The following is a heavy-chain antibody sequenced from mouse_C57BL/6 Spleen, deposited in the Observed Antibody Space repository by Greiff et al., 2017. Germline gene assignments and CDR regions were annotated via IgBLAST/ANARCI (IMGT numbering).Heavy chain of an antibody. V-gene: IGHV5-4*01. Sequence: EVQVVESGGGLVKPGGSLKLSCAASGFTFSSYAMSWVRQTPEKRLEWVATISDGGSYTYYPDNVKGRFIISRDNAKNNLYLQMSHLKSEDTAMYYIEKGRAYYSNFHWYFDFWGTGTTVTGSS. J-gene: IGHJ1*03. CDR1: GFTFSSYA. D-gene: IGHD2-5*01. CDR2: ISDGGSYT. CDR3: EKGRAYYSNFHWYFDF.